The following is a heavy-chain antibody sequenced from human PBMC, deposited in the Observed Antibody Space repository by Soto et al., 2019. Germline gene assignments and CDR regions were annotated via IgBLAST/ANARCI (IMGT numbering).Heavy chain of an antibody. J-gene: IGHJ4*02. CDR3: ARETYYYGSGSYYSFDY. CDR2: IYYSGST. CDR1: GGSISSGGYY. D-gene: IGHD3-10*01. V-gene: IGHV4-31*03. Sequence: SETLSLTCTVSGGSISSGGYYWSWIRQHPGKGLEWIGYIYYSGSTYYNPSLKSRVTISVDTPKNQFSLKLSSVTAADTAVYYCARETYYYGSGSYYSFDYWGQGTLVTVSS.